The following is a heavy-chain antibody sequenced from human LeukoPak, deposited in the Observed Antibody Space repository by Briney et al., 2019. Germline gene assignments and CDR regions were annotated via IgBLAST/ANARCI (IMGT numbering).Heavy chain of an antibody. CDR1: GGSISNYY. D-gene: IGHD6-19*01. J-gene: IGHJ4*02. Sequence: SETLSLTCTVSGGSISNYYWSWIRQPPGKGLEWIGYIYYSGSTNYNPSLKSRVTISVDTSKNQFSLKLSSVTAADTAVYYCASRGYSSGWYPYWGQGTLVTVSS. CDR2: IYYSGST. V-gene: IGHV4-59*01. CDR3: ASRGYSSGWYPY.